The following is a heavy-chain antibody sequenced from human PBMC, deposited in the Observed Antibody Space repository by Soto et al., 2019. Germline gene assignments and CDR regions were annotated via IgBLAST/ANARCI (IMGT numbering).Heavy chain of an antibody. CDR3: ARGGGNFDQ. D-gene: IGHD3-16*01. CDR2: IKQDGSNK. Sequence: EVRLVESGGGLVQPGGSLRLTCAASGFTLSGYWMSWVRQAPGKGLEWVANIKQDGSNKYYVDSVKGRFTISRDNDKNSLYLEMNGLRGGDTVVYYWARGGGNFDQWGQGTLVTVSP. J-gene: IGHJ4*02. CDR1: GFTLSGYW. V-gene: IGHV3-7*04.